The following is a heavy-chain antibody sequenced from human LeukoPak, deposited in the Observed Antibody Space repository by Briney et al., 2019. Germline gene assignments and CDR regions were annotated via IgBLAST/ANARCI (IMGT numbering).Heavy chain of an antibody. CDR3: ARVGRDSSGYSYYFDY. Sequence: SVKVSCKASGGTFSSYAISWVRQAPGQGLEWMGRIIPILGIANYAQKFQGRVTITADKSTSTAYMELSSLRSEDTAVYYCARVGRDSSGYSYYFDYWGQGTLVTVSS. J-gene: IGHJ4*02. D-gene: IGHD3-22*01. CDR1: GGTFSSYA. CDR2: IIPILGIA. V-gene: IGHV1-69*04.